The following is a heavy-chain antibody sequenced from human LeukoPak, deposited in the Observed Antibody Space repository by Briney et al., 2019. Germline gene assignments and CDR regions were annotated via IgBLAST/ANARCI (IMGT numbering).Heavy chain of an antibody. D-gene: IGHD3-10*01. CDR3: AREDGGAFDI. Sequence: PSETLSLTCTVSGGSISSYYWSWIRQPPGKGLEWIGYIYYSGSTNYNPSLKSRVTISVDTSKNQFSLKLSSVTAADTAVYYCAREDGGAFDIWGQGTMVTVSS. J-gene: IGHJ3*02. V-gene: IGHV4-59*01. CDR1: GGSISSYY. CDR2: IYYSGST.